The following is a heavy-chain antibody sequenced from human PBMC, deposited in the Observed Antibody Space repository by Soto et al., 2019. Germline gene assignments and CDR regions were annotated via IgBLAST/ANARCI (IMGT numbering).Heavy chain of an antibody. J-gene: IGHJ6*03. CDR1: GFTVSSNY. Sequence: GGSLRLSCAASGFTVSSNYMSWVRQAPGKGLEWVSVIYSGGSTYYADSVKGRFTISRDNSKNTLYLQMNSLRAEDTAVYYCARDYSGVAGYYMDVWGKGTTVTVSS. CDR2: IYSGGST. V-gene: IGHV3-66*01. D-gene: IGHD1-26*01. CDR3: ARDYSGVAGYYMDV.